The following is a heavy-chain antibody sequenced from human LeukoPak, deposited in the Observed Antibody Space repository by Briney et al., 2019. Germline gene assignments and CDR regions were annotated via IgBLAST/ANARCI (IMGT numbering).Heavy chain of an antibody. Sequence: AGGSLRLSCAASGFTFSSYSMNWVRQAPGTGLEWVSYISSSSSTIYYADSVKGRFTISRDNSKNTLFLQMNSLRAEDTAVYYCAISGGYWAWAHWGQGTLVTVSS. CDR3: AISGGYWAWAH. J-gene: IGHJ4*02. CDR1: GFTFSSYS. D-gene: IGHD1-26*01. CDR2: ISSSSSTI. V-gene: IGHV3-48*01.